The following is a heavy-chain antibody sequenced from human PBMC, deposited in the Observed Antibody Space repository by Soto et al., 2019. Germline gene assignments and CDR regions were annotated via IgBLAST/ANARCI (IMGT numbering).Heavy chain of an antibody. V-gene: IGHV3-23*01. D-gene: IGHD6-13*01. Sequence: EVQLLESGGGLVQPGGSLRLSCAASGFTFSSYAMTWVRQARGKGLEWVSVIRGTGATTYYADSVKGRFTISRDNSKNTLYLQMISLRAEVTAIYYCAKQQGPGTPYYYAMDVWGQGTTVTVSS. CDR2: IRGTGATT. J-gene: IGHJ6*02. CDR1: GFTFSSYA. CDR3: AKQQGPGTPYYYAMDV.